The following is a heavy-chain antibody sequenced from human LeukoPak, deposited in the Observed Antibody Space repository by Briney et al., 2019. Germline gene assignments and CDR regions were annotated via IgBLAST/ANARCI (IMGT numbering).Heavy chain of an antibody. CDR1: GFTFSSYA. V-gene: IGHV3-23*01. Sequence: GSLRLSCAASGFTFSSYAMSWVRQAPGKGLEWVSAISGSGGSTYYADSVKGRFTISRDNFKNTLDLQMKRLRTEGTGVNYCSXXXXLATLDFDYWGQGTLVTVSS. J-gene: IGHJ4*02. CDR3: SXXXXLATLDFDY. CDR2: ISGSGGST. D-gene: IGHD5-12*01.